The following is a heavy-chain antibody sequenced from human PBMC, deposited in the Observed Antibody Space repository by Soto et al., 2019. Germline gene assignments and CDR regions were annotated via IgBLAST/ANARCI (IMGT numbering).Heavy chain of an antibody. D-gene: IGHD4-17*01. CDR3: ARDGSGDYDGHYYYGMDV. Sequence: QVQLVQSGAEVKKPGSSVKVSCKASGGTFSSYAISWVRQAPGQGLEWMGGIIPIFGTANYAQKFQGRVTITADXXTXTXXMELSSLRSEDTAVYYCARDGSGDYDGHYYYGMDVWGRGTTVTVSS. J-gene: IGHJ6*02. CDR1: GGTFSSYA. V-gene: IGHV1-69*12. CDR2: IIPIFGTA.